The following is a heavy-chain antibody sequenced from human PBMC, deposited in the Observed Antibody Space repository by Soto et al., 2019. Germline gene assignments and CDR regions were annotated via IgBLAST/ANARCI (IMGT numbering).Heavy chain of an antibody. V-gene: IGHV3-23*01. CDR1: GFTFSSYA. Sequence: EVQVLESGGGLVQPGGSLRLSCAASGFTFSSYAMSWVLQAPGQGLEWVSAISGSGSNPYYADSVKGRFTISRDNSKNALYLQMNSLRAEDTALDYCAKTASMTIRDGFDHWGQGTLVTVSS. J-gene: IGHJ4*02. CDR3: AKTASMTIRDGFDH. D-gene: IGHD4-17*01. CDR2: ISGSGSNP.